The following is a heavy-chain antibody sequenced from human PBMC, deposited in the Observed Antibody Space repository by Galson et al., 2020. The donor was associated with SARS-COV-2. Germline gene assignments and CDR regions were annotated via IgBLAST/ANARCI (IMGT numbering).Heavy chain of an antibody. J-gene: IGHJ5*02. D-gene: IGHD1-1*01. CDR3: ARGYRKRPRIGRFHP. CDR2: IYYSGST. V-gene: IGHV4-61*01. Sequence: SETLSLTCTVPGGSVSSGSYYWRWIRQPPGKGLEWIGYIYYSGSTNSNPSLKSRVTTSEDTSKNQFSLKLSSVTAADTAVYYCARGYRKRPRIGRFHPWGQGNLVTGSS. CDR1: GGSVSSGSYY.